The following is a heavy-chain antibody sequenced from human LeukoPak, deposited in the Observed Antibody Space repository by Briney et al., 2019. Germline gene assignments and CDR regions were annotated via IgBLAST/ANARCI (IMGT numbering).Heavy chain of an antibody. CDR1: GFTFSSYG. CDR2: ISYDGSNK. CDR3: ARDPDPIVVVVAADGMDV. J-gene: IGHJ6*02. V-gene: IGHV3-30*03. D-gene: IGHD2-15*01. Sequence: GGSLRLSCAASGFTFSSYGMHWVRQAPGKGLEWVAVISYDGSNKYYADSVKGRFTISRDNSKNTLYLQMNSLRAEDTAVYYCARDPDPIVVVVAADGMDVWGQGTMVTVSS.